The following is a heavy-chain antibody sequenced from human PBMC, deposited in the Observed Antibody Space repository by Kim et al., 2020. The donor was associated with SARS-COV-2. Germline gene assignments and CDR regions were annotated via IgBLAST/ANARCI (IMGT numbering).Heavy chain of an antibody. CDR3: APRPGHIAAPWS. V-gene: IGHV3-9*01. Sequence: GYADSVKGRFTISRDNAKNSLYLQMNSLRAEDTALYYCAPRPGHIAAPWSWGQGTLVTVSS. J-gene: IGHJ5*02. D-gene: IGHD6-6*01.